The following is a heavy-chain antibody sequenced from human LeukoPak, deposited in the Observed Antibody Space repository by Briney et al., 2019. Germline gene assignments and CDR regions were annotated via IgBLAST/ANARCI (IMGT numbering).Heavy chain of an antibody. CDR1: GYTFATYW. D-gene: IGHD2-2*01. J-gene: IGHJ4*02. CDR3: VRHLSDITSCPNY. Sequence: KSGESLKISCKGSGYTFATYWIGWVRQMPGKGLEWMGILYPGDSRTTYSPSFQGQVTISADKSIRTAYLQWNSLKASDTAIYYCVRHLSDITSCPNYWGPGTLITVAS. CDR2: LYPGDSRT. V-gene: IGHV5-51*01.